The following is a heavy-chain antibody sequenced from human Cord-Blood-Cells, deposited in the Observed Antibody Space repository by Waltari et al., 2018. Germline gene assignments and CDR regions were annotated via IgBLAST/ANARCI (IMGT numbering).Heavy chain of an antibody. V-gene: IGHV3-7*01. CDR3: ARGRMWGLLDY. D-gene: IGHD1-26*01. J-gene: IGHJ4*02. CDR1: GFTFCCYW. Sequence: EVQLVESGGGLVQPGGSLRLSCADSGFTFCCYWLSWFRQAPGKGVVGVANIKKGGSEKYYVDSVKGRFTISRDNAKNSLYLQMNSLRAEDTAVYYCARGRMWGLLDYWGQGTLVTISS. CDR2: IKKGGSEK.